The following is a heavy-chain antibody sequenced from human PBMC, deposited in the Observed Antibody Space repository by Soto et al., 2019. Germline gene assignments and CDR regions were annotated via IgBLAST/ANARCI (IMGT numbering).Heavy chain of an antibody. CDR3: ARGGLTNLYAFDI. V-gene: IGHV1-3*01. Sequence: ASVKVSCKASGYTFTSYAMHWVRQAPGQRLEWMGWINAGNGNTKYSQKFQGRVTITRDTSASTAYMELSSLRSEDTAVYYCARGGLTNLYAFDIWGQGTMVTVS. D-gene: IGHD2-21*01. J-gene: IGHJ3*02. CDR2: INAGNGNT. CDR1: GYTFTSYA.